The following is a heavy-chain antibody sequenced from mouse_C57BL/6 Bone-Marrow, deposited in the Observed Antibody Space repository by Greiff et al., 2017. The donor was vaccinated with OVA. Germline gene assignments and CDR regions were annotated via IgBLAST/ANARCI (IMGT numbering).Heavy chain of an antibody. D-gene: IGHD1-1*01. Sequence: QVQLQQPGAELVKPGASVKLSCKASGYTFTSYWMHWVKQRPGRGLEWIGRIDPNSGGTKYNEKFKSKATLTVDKPSSTAYMQLSSLTSEDSAVYYCARFVTTVVAEDWYFDVWGTGTTVTVSS. J-gene: IGHJ1*03. CDR3: ARFVTTVVAEDWYFDV. CDR1: GYTFTSYW. V-gene: IGHV1-72*01. CDR2: IDPNSGGT.